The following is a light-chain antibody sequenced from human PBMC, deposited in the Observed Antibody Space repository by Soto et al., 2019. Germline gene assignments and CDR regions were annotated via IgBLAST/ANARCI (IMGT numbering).Light chain of an antibody. CDR3: QQYNKWPVFT. CDR2: GAS. Sequence: IVMTQSPATLSVSPGERATLSCRASQSVASNLAWYQQRLGQAPRLLVYGASTRATGIPARFSGSWSGTEFTLTISSVQSEDFAVYYCQQYNKWPVFTFGPGTRVDIK. V-gene: IGKV3-15*01. J-gene: IGKJ3*01. CDR1: QSVASN.